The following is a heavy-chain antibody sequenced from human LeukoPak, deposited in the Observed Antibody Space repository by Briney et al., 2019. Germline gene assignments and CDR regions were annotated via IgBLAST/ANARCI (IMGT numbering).Heavy chain of an antibody. CDR1: GFTFSSHG. J-gene: IGHJ4*02. V-gene: IGHV3-30*02. CDR2: IRYDGTNK. D-gene: IGHD2-15*01. CDR3: AKDKDSTNWYFDY. Sequence: GGSLRLSCAASGFTFSSHGMHWVRQAPGKGLEWVAFIRYDGTNKYYADSVKGRFTISRDNSKNTLYLQMNSLRAKDTAVYYCAKDKDSTNWYFDYWGQGTLVTVSS.